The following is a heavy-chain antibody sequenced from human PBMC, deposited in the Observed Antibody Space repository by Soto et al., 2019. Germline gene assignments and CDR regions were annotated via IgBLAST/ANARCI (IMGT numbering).Heavy chain of an antibody. V-gene: IGHV4-61*08. Sequence: SETLSLTCTVSGGSVSTIGYYWSWIRQPPGKGLEWIGFIHHTGSTTYNPSLKSRITMSTDTSKKQFSLNLSSVTAADTAVYYCGRGVGNSRGTSFDYWGQGALVTVSS. D-gene: IGHD3-22*01. CDR2: IHHTGST. CDR3: GRGVGNSRGTSFDY. CDR1: GGSVSTIGYY. J-gene: IGHJ4*02.